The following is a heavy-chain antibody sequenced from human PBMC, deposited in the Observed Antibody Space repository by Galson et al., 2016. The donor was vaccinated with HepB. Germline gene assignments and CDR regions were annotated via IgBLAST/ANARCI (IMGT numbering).Heavy chain of an antibody. D-gene: IGHD1-7*01. CDR2: MYYSGIT. CDR1: GGSISSSSYY. J-gene: IGHJ5*02. V-gene: IGHV4-39*01. CDR3: ARHQRNYAKWNWFDP. Sequence: SETLSLTCNVSGGSISSSSYYWGWIRQPPGKGLEWIGAMYYSGITYYNPSLKSRVTISVDTSPNQFSLKLSSVTAADTAVYYCARHQRNYAKWNWFDPWGQGSLVTVSS.